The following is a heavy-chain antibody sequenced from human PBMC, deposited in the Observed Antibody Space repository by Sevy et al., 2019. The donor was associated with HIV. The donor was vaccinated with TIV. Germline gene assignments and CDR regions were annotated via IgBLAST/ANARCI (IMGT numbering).Heavy chain of an antibody. D-gene: IGHD1-20*01. CDR1: GGTFSSYA. CDR2: IIPIFGTA. Sequence: ASVKVSCKASGGTFSSYAISWVRQAPGQGLEWMGGIIPIFGTANYAQKFQGRVTITADESTSTAYMELSSLRSEDTAVYYCARVGLITGWFDPWGQGTLVTVSS. CDR3: ARVGLITGWFDP. J-gene: IGHJ5*02. V-gene: IGHV1-69*13.